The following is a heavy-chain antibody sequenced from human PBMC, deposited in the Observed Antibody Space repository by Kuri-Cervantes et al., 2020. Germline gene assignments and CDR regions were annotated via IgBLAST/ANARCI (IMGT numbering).Heavy chain of an antibody. CDR3: ARGPYGDYPLDY. Sequence: SETLSLTCTVSGASISSGFYYWGWIRQPPGKGLEWIGSIYYNGNTYYNPSLKSRVTISVDTSKNQFSLKLSSATAADTAVYYCARGPYGDYPLDYWGQGTLVTVSS. CDR2: IYYNGNT. CDR1: GASISSGFYY. D-gene: IGHD4-17*01. V-gene: IGHV4-39*07. J-gene: IGHJ4*02.